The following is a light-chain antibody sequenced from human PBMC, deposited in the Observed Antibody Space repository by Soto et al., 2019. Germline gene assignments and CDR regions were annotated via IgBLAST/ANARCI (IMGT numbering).Light chain of an antibody. Sequence: QSVLTQPASVSGSAGQSITTSCTGTSSDVVGDKDPSSYQQHPGKAPNLLIFAVSDRPSGFSNRFSRSKSGNTASLSIYGIHAEDEADYYCSKYTTGTTQIFGTGTKVTV. J-gene: IGLJ1*01. CDR3: SKYTTGTTQI. V-gene: IGLV2-14*01. CDR1: SSDVVGDKD. CDR2: AVS.